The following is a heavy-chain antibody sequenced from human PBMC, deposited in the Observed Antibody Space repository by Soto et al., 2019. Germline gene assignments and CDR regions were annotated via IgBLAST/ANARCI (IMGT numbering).Heavy chain of an antibody. Sequence: SVKVSCKASGGTFSSYAIRWVRQAPGQGLEWMGGIIPIFGTANYAQKFQGRVTITADESTSTAYMELSSLRSEDTAVYYCARDYGGNTQFEAFDIWGQETMVTVSS. CDR2: IIPIFGTA. J-gene: IGHJ3*02. CDR1: GGTFSSYA. CDR3: ARDYGGNTQFEAFDI. V-gene: IGHV1-69*13. D-gene: IGHD2-15*01.